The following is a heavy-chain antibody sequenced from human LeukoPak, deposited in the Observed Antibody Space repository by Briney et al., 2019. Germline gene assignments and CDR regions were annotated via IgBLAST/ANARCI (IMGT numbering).Heavy chain of an antibody. CDR2: ISSSGSTI. D-gene: IGHD6-19*01. CDR3: ARGPHPFRSGLYHFDY. Sequence: PGGSLRLSCAAPGFTFSSYELNWFRQAPGKGLEWVSYISSSGSTIYYADSVKGRFTISRDNARNSLYLQMNSPRGEDTAVYYCARGPHPFRSGLYHFDYWGQGTLVTVSS. V-gene: IGHV3-48*03. J-gene: IGHJ4*02. CDR1: GFTFSSYE.